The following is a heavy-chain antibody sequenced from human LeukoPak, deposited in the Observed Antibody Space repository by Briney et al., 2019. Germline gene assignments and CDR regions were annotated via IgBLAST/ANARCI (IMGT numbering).Heavy chain of an antibody. CDR2: ISYDGSNK. CDR3: ARDADYDYVWGSYPIGNGMDV. D-gene: IGHD3-16*02. Sequence: GRSLRLSCAASGFTFSSYAMHWVRQAPGKRLEWVAVISYDGSNKYYADSVKGRFTISRDNSKNTLYLQMNSLRAEDTAVYYCARDADYDYVWGSYPIGNGMDVWGQGTTVTVSS. CDR1: GFTFSSYA. V-gene: IGHV3-30-3*01. J-gene: IGHJ6*02.